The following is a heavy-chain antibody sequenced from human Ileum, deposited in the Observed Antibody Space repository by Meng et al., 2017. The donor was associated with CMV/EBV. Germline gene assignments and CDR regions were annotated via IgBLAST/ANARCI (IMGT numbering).Heavy chain of an antibody. CDR3: ARHHCSSTSCYLLGY. Sequence: GESLKISCKGSGYSFTSYWIGWVRQMPGKGLEWMGIIYPGDSDTRYSPSFQGQVTISADKSISTAYLQWSSLKASDTAMYYCARHHCSSTSCYLLGYWGQGTLVTVAS. D-gene: IGHD2-2*01. J-gene: IGHJ4*02. V-gene: IGHV5-51*01. CDR1: GYSFTSYW. CDR2: IYPGDSDT.